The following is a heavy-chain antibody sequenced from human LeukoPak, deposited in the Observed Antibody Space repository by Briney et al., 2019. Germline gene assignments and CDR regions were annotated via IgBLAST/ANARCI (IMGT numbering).Heavy chain of an antibody. CDR1: GFTFSSYG. D-gene: IGHD4-23*01. Sequence: PGGSLRLSCAASGFTFSSYGMHWVRQAPGKGLEWVAVISYDGSNKYYADSVKGRFTISRDNSKNTLYLQMNSLRAEDTAVYYCASSDYGGNSDSNDYWGQGTLVTVSS. CDR3: ASSDYGGNSDSNDY. CDR2: ISYDGSNK. J-gene: IGHJ4*02. V-gene: IGHV3-30*03.